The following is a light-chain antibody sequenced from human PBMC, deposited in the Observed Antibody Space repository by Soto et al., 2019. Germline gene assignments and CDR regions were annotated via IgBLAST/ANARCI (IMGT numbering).Light chain of an antibody. CDR2: DVS. CDR1: SGDVGGYNY. CDR3: SSYTSSSTLHV. V-gene: IGLV2-14*01. Sequence: QPVLTQPASVSGSPGQSITISCTGTSGDVGGYNYVSWYQQHPGKAPKLMIYDVSNRPSGVSNRFSGSKSGNTASLTISGRQAEDEADYYCSSYTSSSTLHVFGTGTKLTVL. J-gene: IGLJ1*01.